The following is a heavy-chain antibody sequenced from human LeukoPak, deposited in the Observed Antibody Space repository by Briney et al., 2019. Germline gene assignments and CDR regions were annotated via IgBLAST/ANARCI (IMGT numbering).Heavy chain of an antibody. CDR1: GFTFSTYS. Sequence: PGGSLRLSCAASGFTFSTYSMNWVRQAPGKGLEWVSSISSNFSYIHYADSVKGRFTISRDNAKNSLYLQMSSLRAEDTAVYYCARRNPGYSSSWYFNDYWGQGTLVTVPS. J-gene: IGHJ4*02. V-gene: IGHV3-21*01. CDR2: ISSNFSYI. CDR3: ARRNPGYSSSWYFNDY. D-gene: IGHD6-13*01.